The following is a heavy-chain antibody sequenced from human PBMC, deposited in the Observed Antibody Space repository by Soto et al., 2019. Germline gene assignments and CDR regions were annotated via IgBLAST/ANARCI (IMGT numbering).Heavy chain of an antibody. D-gene: IGHD4-17*01. CDR1: GFTFSGSA. J-gene: IGHJ4*02. CDR2: IRTKANDYAT. Sequence: EVQLVESGGGLVQPGGSLKLSCAASGFTFSGSAMHWVRQTSGKGLEWVGRIRTKANDYATVYSASVKGRFTISRDDSKNTAYLQMSSLRPEDTALYYCTPTVTLRGFDYWGQVTLVTVSS. V-gene: IGHV3-73*02. CDR3: TPTVTLRGFDY.